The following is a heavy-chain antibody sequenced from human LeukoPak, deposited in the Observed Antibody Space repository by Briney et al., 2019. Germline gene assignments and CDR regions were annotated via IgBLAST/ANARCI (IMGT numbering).Heavy chain of an antibody. J-gene: IGHJ4*02. CDR1: DDSITIYY. CDR3: ARDSPPAYCSGGSCYFGY. V-gene: IGHV4-4*07. D-gene: IGHD2-15*01. CDR2: IYTSGST. Sequence: SETLSLTCTVSDDSITIYYWSWIRQPAGKGLEWIGRIYTSGSTDYNPSLKSRVTISKDTSKNEFSLKLSSVTAADTAVYYCARDSPPAYCSGGSCYFGYWGQGTLVTVSS.